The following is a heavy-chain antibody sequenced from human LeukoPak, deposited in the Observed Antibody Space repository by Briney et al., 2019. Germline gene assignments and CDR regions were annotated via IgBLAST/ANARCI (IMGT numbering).Heavy chain of an antibody. Sequence: GSLRLSCAVSGFTVSRNYMSWVRQPPGKGLEWIGYIYYSGSTNYNPSLKSRVTISVDTSKNQFSLRLSSVTAADTAFYYCARAQPARYCTSTICYAAFDIWGQGTMVTVSS. V-gene: IGHV4-59*02. D-gene: IGHD2-2*01. CDR1: GFTVSRNY. CDR2: IYYSGST. J-gene: IGHJ3*02. CDR3: ARAQPARYCTSTICYAAFDI.